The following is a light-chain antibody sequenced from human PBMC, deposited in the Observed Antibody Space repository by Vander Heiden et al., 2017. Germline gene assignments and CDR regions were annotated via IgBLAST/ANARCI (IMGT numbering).Light chain of an antibody. J-gene: IGLJ1*01. Sequence: QSALTQPASVSGSPGLSITISCTGTSSDIGCYSYVSWYQRHPGKAPNLLIFDVDSRPSGVSNRFSGSTSGKTASLTISGLQAEDEAEYYCSSYTTSGTFPYVFGAGTQVTVL. CDR2: DVD. CDR1: SSDIGCYSY. CDR3: SSYTTSGTFPYV. V-gene: IGLV2-14*01.